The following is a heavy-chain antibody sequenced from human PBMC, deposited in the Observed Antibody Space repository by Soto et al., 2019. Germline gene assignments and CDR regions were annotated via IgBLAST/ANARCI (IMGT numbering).Heavy chain of an antibody. CDR3: ARRVYDFWSGLNYYYYYGMDV. V-gene: IGHV4-39*01. CDR1: GGSISSSSYY. Sequence: PSETLSLTCTVSGGSISSSSYYWGWIRQPPGKGLEWIGSIYYSGSTYYNPSLKSRVTISVDTSKNQFSLKLSSVTAADTAVYYCARRVYDFWSGLNYYYYYGMDVWGQGTTVTVSS. CDR2: IYYSGST. D-gene: IGHD3-3*01. J-gene: IGHJ6*02.